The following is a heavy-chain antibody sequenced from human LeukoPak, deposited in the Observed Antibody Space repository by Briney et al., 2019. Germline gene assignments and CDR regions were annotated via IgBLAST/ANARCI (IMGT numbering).Heavy chain of an antibody. CDR2: IYSGGST. CDR1: GFTVSSNY. J-gene: IGHJ3*02. D-gene: IGHD3-3*01. Sequence: GGSLRLSCAASGFTVSSNYMSWVRQALGKGLEWVSVIYSGGSTYYADSVKGRFTISRDNSKNTLYLQMNSLRAEDTAVYYCARQYYDFWSGKNAFDIWGQGTMVTVSS. V-gene: IGHV3-66*04. CDR3: ARQYYDFWSGKNAFDI.